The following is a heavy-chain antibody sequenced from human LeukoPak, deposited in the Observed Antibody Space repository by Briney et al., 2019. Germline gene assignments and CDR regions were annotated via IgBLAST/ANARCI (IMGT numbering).Heavy chain of an antibody. CDR2: FDPEDGET. D-gene: IGHD6-19*01. J-gene: IGHJ4*02. Sequence: ASVKVSCKVSGYTLTELSMHWVRQAPGKGLEWMGGFDPEDGETIYAQKFQGRVTMTEDTSTDTAYMELSSLRSEDTAVYYCATDISYSSGWLADYWGQGTLVTVSS. CDR1: GYTLTELS. V-gene: IGHV1-24*01. CDR3: ATDISYSSGWLADY.